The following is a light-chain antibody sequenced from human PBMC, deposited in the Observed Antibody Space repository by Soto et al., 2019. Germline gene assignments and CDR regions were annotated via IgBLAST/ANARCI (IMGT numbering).Light chain of an antibody. Sequence: EIVLTQSPCTLSLSPGERATLSCRASQSVSSSYLAWYQQKPGQAPRLLIYGASSRATGIPDRFSGSGSGTDFTLTISRLEPEDFAVYYCQQCASSPLAFGGGTKVEIK. V-gene: IGKV3-20*01. CDR2: GAS. J-gene: IGKJ4*01. CDR3: QQCASSPLA. CDR1: QSVSSSY.